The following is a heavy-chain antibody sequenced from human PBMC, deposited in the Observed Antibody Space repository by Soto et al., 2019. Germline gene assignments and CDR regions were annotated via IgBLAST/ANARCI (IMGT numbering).Heavy chain of an antibody. Sequence: QVQLQESGPGLVKPSQTLSLTCTVSAGSITSGDYYWSWIRQPPGKGLEWIGNIYYRGNTYYNPSLKXXIXIXXDTAKNQFSLKLSSVTAADTAVYYCGRALFDYADYWGQGTLVTVSS. CDR3: GRALFDYADY. CDR1: AGSITSGDYY. J-gene: IGHJ4*02. V-gene: IGHV4-30-4*01. D-gene: IGHD4-17*01. CDR2: IYYRGNT.